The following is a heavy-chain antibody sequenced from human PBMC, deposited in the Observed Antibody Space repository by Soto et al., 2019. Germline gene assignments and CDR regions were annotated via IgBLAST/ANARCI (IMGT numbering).Heavy chain of an antibody. Sequence: QVQLVQSGAEVKKPGASVKVSCKASGYTFTSYGISWVRQAPVQGLEWMGWISAYNGNTNYAQKLQGRLTMTTDTSTSTAYMELRSLRSDDTAVYYCARDHYDFWSGYYTENSANYGMDVWGQGTTVTVSS. D-gene: IGHD3-3*01. CDR2: ISAYNGNT. J-gene: IGHJ6*02. CDR3: ARDHYDFWSGYYTENSANYGMDV. V-gene: IGHV1-18*04. CDR1: GYTFTSYG.